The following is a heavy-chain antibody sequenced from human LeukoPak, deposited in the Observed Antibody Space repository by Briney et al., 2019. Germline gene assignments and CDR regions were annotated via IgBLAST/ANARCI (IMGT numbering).Heavy chain of an antibody. CDR1: GYTFTSYG. CDR2: ISAYNGNT. CDR3: ARMMSIPVAGHRPLFDY. V-gene: IGHV1-18*01. D-gene: IGHD6-19*01. Sequence: GASVKVSCKASGYTFTSYGINWVRQAPGQGLEWMRWISAYNGNTNYAQKLQDRVTMTTDTSTSTAYMELRSLRSDDTAIYYCARMMSIPVAGHRPLFDYWGQGTLVTVSS. J-gene: IGHJ4*02.